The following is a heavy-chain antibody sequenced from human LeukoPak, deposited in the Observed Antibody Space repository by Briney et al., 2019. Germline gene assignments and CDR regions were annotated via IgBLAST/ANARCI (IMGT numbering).Heavy chain of an antibody. J-gene: IGHJ4*02. Sequence: SETLSLTCIVSGGSFSSHYWSWIRQPPGKGLERIGYIYYSGSTNFNPSLKSRVTISVDTSKNQFSLKLSSVTAADTAVYYCARALGFGYFNYWGQGTLVTVSS. V-gene: IGHV4-59*11. D-gene: IGHD3-10*01. CDR3: ARALGFGYFNY. CDR2: IYYSGST. CDR1: GGSFSSHY.